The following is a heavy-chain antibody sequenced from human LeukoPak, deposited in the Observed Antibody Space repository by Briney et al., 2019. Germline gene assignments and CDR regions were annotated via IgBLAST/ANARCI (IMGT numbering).Heavy chain of an antibody. CDR2: IIPIFGTA. D-gene: IGHD5-18*01. CDR1: GGTFSSYA. J-gene: IGHJ4*02. CDR3: ARDTSDTAMETFDY. Sequence: GASVKVSCKASGGTFSSYAISWVRQAPGQGLEWMGGIIPIFGTANYAQKFQGRVTITADESTSTAHMELSSLRSEDTAVYYCARDTSDTAMETFDYWGQGTLVTVSS. V-gene: IGHV1-69*13.